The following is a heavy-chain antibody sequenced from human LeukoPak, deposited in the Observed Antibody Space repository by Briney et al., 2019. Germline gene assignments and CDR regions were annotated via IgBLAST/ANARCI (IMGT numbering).Heavy chain of an antibody. CDR3: TTPYYYDSRGYED. V-gene: IGHV3-15*01. J-gene: IGHJ4*02. CDR2: IKTKTDGGTT. D-gene: IGHD3-22*01. Sequence: GGSLRLSCAASGFTFSNAWMSWVRQAPGKGLEWVGRIKTKTDGGTTDYAAPVKGRFTISRDDSKNTLYLQMNSLTTEDTAVYYCTTPYYYDSRGYEDWGQGTLVTVSS. CDR1: GFTFSNAW.